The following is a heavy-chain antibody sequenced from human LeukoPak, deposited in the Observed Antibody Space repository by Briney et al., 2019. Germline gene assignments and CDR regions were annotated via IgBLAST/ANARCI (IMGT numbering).Heavy chain of an antibody. Sequence: PSETLSLTCTVSGGSISSSSYYWGWIRQPPGKGLEWIGSIYYSGSTYYNPSLKSRVTISVDTSKNQFSLKLSSVTAADTAVYYCARDEGYYYDSSGYYLFDYWGQGTLVTVSS. D-gene: IGHD3-22*01. V-gene: IGHV4-39*02. J-gene: IGHJ4*02. CDR2: IYYSGST. CDR1: GGSISSSSYY. CDR3: ARDEGYYYDSSGYYLFDY.